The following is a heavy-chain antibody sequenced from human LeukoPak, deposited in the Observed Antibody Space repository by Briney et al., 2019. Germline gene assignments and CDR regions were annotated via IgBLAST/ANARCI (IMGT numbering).Heavy chain of an antibody. J-gene: IGHJ4*02. D-gene: IGHD3-16*02. CDR2: INPNSGGT. V-gene: IGHV1-2*06. Sequence: ASVKVSCKASGYTFTGYYMHWVRQATGQGLEWMGRINPNSGGTNYAQKFQGRVTMTRDTSISTAYMELSRLRSDDTAVYYCARGGYYDYVWGSYRYFDYWGQGTLVTVSS. CDR3: ARGGYYDYVWGSYRYFDY. CDR1: GYTFTGYY.